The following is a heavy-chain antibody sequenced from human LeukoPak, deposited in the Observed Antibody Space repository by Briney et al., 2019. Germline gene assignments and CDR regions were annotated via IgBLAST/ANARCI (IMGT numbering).Heavy chain of an antibody. J-gene: IGHJ6*04. CDR2: ISSGSTI. CDR3: AELGITMIGGV. D-gene: IGHD3-10*02. Sequence: PGGSLRLSCAASGFTFSSYEMNWVRQAPGKGLEWASYISSGSTIYYADSVKGRFTISRDNAKNSLYLQMNSLRAEDTAVYYCAELGITMIGGVWGKGTTVTISS. V-gene: IGHV3-48*03. CDR1: GFTFSSYE.